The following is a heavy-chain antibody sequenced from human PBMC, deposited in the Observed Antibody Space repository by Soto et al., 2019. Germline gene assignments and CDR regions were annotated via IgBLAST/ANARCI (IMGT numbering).Heavy chain of an antibody. J-gene: IGHJ4*02. CDR3: ASPLKWSGYYIAFDY. V-gene: IGHV1-69*01. Sequence: QVQLLQSGAEVKKPGSSVKVSCKASGATFSSFAFSWVRQAPGQGLEWMGVIIPIFDTISYAQKFQGRVTTTADESTRTAYMELNSLSSDDTAVYYYASPLKWSGYYIAFDYWGQGTLVIVSS. CDR1: GATFSSFA. D-gene: IGHD3-3*01. CDR2: IIPIFDTI.